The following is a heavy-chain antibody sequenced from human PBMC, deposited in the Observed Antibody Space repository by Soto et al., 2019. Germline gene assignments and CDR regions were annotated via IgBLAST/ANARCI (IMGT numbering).Heavy chain of an antibody. CDR1: GFAFITYE. Sequence: GGSLRLSCAASGFAFITYEMNWVRQTPGKGLEWVAYITTSGDTVYYADSVKGRFTLSRDNAENSLSLQMNSLRADDTAVYFCARDSSCSGGDCYSPDWFDTWGPGALVTVFS. D-gene: IGHD2-21*01. J-gene: IGHJ5*02. V-gene: IGHV3-48*03. CDR2: ITTSGDTV. CDR3: ARDSSCSGGDCYSPDWFDT.